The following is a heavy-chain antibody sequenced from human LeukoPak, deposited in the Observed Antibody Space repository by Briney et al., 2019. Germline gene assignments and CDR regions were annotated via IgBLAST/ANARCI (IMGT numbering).Heavy chain of an antibody. CDR1: GGASSGYY. J-gene: IGHJ4*02. Sequence: SETLSLTCAVYGGASSGYYGTWLRQAPGKGLEWIGEIDHQGSTNYNPSLKSRVTISVDTSKSQFSLRLSSVTAADTAVYYCAWTRDGYLRYWGQGTLVSVSS. CDR2: IDHQGST. CDR3: AWTRDGYLRY. V-gene: IGHV4-34*01. D-gene: IGHD5-24*01.